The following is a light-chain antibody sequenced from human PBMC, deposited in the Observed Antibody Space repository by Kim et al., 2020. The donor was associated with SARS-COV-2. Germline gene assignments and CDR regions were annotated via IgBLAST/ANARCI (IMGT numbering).Light chain of an antibody. CDR2: DVS. Sequence: GQSITISCTGTTSDIGRYNFVSWYRQQSDRAPQLLIYDVSARPSEVSARFSGSKSGNTASLTISGLQPEDEADYFCCSYTASLTPVFGGGTQLTVL. V-gene: IGLV2-14*03. CDR1: TSDIGRYNF. CDR3: CSYTASLTPV. J-gene: IGLJ2*01.